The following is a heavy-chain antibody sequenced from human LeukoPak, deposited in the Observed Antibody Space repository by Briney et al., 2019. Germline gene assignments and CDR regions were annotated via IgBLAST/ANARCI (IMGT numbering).Heavy chain of an antibody. CDR2: IYYSGST. V-gene: IGHV4-39*07. Sequence: PSKTLSLTCTVSGGSISSSSYYWGWIRQPPGKGLEWIGSIYYSGSTYYNPSLKSRVTISVDTSKNQFSLKLSSVTAADTAVYYCATSYQLLPRIDYWGQGTLVTVSS. CDR3: ATSYQLLPRIDY. J-gene: IGHJ4*02. D-gene: IGHD2-2*01. CDR1: GGSISSSSYY.